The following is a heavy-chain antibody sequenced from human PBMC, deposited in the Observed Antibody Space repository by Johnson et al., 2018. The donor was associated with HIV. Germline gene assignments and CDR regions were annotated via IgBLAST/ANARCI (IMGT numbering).Heavy chain of an antibody. V-gene: IGHV3-30*19. CDR2: ISYDGSNK. J-gene: IGHJ3*02. CDR1: GFTFSSYG. Sequence: QVQLMESGGGVVQPGRSLRLSCAASGFTFSSYGMHWVRQAPGKGLEWVAVISYDGSNKYYADSVKGRFTISRDNSKNTLYLQMNSLRAEDTAVYYCAREAFDIWGQGTMVTVSS. CDR3: AREAFDI.